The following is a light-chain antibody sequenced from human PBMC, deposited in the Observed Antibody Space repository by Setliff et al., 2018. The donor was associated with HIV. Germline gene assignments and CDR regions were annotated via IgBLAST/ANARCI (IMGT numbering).Light chain of an antibody. V-gene: IGLV2-14*01. CDR2: EVS. J-gene: IGLJ1*01. Sequence: QSALTQPASVSGSPGQSLTISCTGKRSDVGAYDYVSWYQQHPGKVPKLIIYEVSNRPSGVSDRFSGSKSDNTASLTISGLQAGDEADYYCCSYGSSDTFVFGTGTKVTVL. CDR1: RSDVGAYDY. CDR3: CSYGSSDTFV.